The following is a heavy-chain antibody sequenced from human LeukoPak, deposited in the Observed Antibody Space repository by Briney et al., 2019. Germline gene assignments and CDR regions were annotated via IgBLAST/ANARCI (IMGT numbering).Heavy chain of an antibody. CDR1: GGSISSSSYY. J-gene: IGHJ4*02. Sequence: SETLSLTCTVSGGSISSSSYYWGWIRQPPGKGLEWIGRIYSSGSTNYNPSLKSRVTISVDTSKNHFPLKLSSVTATDTAIYYCARVSGFGDPFDYWGQGTVVTVSS. CDR3: ARVSGFGDPFDY. V-gene: IGHV4-39*06. D-gene: IGHD3-10*01. CDR2: IYSSGST.